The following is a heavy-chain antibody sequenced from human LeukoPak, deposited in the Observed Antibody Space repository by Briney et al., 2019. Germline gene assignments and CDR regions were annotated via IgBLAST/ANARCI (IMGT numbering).Heavy chain of an antibody. CDR1: GGSISNYY. D-gene: IGHD4-17*01. CDR3: TRTSASTAIDY. CDR2: IYYSGSP. J-gene: IGHJ4*02. Sequence: SETLSLTCTVSGGSISNYYWSWIRQPPGKRLEWIGYIYYSGSPNYNLSLKSRVTMSLDTSRNQFSLKLSSVTAADTAVYYCTRTSASTAIDYWGPGTLVTVSS. V-gene: IGHV4-59*01.